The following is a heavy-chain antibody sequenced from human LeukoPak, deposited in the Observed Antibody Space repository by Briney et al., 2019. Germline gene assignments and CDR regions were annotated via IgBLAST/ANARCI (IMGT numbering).Heavy chain of an antibody. CDR1: GGSISSGSYY. J-gene: IGHJ3*02. CDR2: IYTSGST. V-gene: IGHV4-61*02. CDR3: ARDYYDSSGYENAFDI. D-gene: IGHD3-22*01. Sequence: SETLSLTCTVSGGSISSGSYYWSWIRQPAGKGLEWIGRIYTSGSTNYNPSLKSRVTISVDTSKNQFSLKLSSVTAADTAVYYCARDYYDSSGYENAFDIWGQGTMVTVSS.